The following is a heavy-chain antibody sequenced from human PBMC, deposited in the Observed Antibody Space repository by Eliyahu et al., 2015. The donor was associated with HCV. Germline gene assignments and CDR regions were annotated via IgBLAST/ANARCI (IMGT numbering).Heavy chain of an antibody. Sequence: QVQLQESGPGLVKPSQTLSLTCTVSGGXIXRGSYYWSWIRQPAGKGLEWIGRIYTSGSTNYNPSLKSRVTISVDTSKNQFSLKLSSVTAADTAVYYCARAVIAAAGINWFDPWGQGTLVTVSS. V-gene: IGHV4-61*02. J-gene: IGHJ5*02. CDR1: GGXIXRGSYY. CDR3: ARAVIAAAGINWFDP. CDR2: IYTSGST. D-gene: IGHD6-13*01.